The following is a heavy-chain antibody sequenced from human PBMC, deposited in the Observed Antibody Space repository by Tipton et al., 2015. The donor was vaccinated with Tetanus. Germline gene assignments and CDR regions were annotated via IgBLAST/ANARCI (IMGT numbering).Heavy chain of an antibody. D-gene: IGHD2-15*01. CDR1: GGSISSDRYY. CDR3: ARDRHYCRGGNCYQDWFDP. Sequence: GLVKPSEPLSLTCTVSGGSISSDRYYWGWVRQAPGKGPEWIAYIYHSGSTYYNPSLRSRLSISVDTSKSQFSLRLSSVTAADTAVYYCARDRHYCRGGNCYQDWFDPWGQGTLVTVSS. V-gene: IGHV4-31*02. CDR2: IYHSGST. J-gene: IGHJ5*02.